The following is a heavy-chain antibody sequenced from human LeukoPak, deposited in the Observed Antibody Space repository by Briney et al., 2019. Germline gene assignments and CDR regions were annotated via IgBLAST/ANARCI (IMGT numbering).Heavy chain of an antibody. CDR3: AREGQLVALNYYYYYTMDV. D-gene: IGHD6-6*01. Sequence: SQTLSLTCTVSGVSINSGTYYWTWIRQPAGKGLEWIGRMYTSGSTNYNPSLKGRVTMSVDTSKNQFSLKLSSVTAADTAVYYCAREGQLVALNYYYYYTMDVWGQGTTVTVSS. CDR2: MYTSGST. CDR1: GVSINSGTYY. J-gene: IGHJ6*02. V-gene: IGHV4-61*02.